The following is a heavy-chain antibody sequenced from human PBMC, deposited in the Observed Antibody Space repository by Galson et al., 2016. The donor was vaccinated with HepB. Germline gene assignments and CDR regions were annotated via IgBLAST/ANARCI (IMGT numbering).Heavy chain of an antibody. CDR1: GFTFSRHG. V-gene: IGHV3-30*03. J-gene: IGHJ4*01. D-gene: IGHD6-6*01. Sequence: SLRLSCAASGFTFSRHGMHWVRQALDKGLEWVAFISFDGSNKYYGDSVKGRFTISRDNSKNTLFLQVNSLRADDTAVYYCARTAARLYVDYWGQGTLVTVSS. CDR3: ARTAARLYVDY. CDR2: ISFDGSNK.